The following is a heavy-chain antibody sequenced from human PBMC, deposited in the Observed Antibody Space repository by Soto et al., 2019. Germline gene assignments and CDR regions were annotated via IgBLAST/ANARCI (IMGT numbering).Heavy chain of an antibody. J-gene: IGHJ4*02. CDR2: ISSGSSNI. V-gene: IGHV3-21*01. CDR1: GFAFRSYN. D-gene: IGHD2-21*02. Sequence: EVQLVESGGGLVKPGGSLTLSCAASGFAFRSYNMNWVRQAPGKGLEWVAPISSGSSNIYYADSVKGRFTISRDNAKNPLYLQMDSLRAEDSAVYYCASATVVTAPFDFWGQGTLVTVSS. CDR3: ASATVVTAPFDF.